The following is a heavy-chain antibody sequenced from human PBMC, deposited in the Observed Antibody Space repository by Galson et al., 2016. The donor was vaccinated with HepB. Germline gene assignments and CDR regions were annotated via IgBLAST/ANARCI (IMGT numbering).Heavy chain of an antibody. D-gene: IGHD3-10*01. J-gene: IGHJ3*02. Sequence: CAILGDTVSSNGAAWNWIRQSPSRGREGLGRTSYRTKRCNKNAVSVQGRITINPDTSKNQFSLQLNSVTPEDTAVYYCARDRGTWDGSEELIDIWGQGTMVTVSS. CDR1: GDTVSSNGAA. CDR3: ARDRGTWDGSEELIDI. CDR2: TSYRTKRCN. V-gene: IGHV6-1*01.